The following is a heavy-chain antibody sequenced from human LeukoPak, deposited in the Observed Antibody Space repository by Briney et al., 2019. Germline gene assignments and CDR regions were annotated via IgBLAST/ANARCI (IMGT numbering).Heavy chain of an antibody. D-gene: IGHD6-13*01. CDR2: INWNGGST. J-gene: IGHJ4*02. Sequence: GGSLRLSCAASGFNFDDYGMSWVRQAPGKGLEWVSGINWNGGSTGYADSVKGRFTISRDNSKNTLYLQMNSLRAEDTAVYYCAKDKAAAGGVGDYWGQGTLVTVSS. V-gene: IGHV3-20*04. CDR3: AKDKAAAGGVGDY. CDR1: GFNFDDYG.